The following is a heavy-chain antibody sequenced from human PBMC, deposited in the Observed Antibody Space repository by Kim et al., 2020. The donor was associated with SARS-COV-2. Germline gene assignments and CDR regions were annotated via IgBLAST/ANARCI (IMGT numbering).Heavy chain of an antibody. D-gene: IGHD2-2*01. CDR2: ISSSSSYT. Sequence: GGSLRLSCAASGFNFRDYYMSWIRQAPGKGLEWVSYISSSSSYTNYADSVKGRFTVSRDNAKNSLYLQMNSLRAEDTAVYYCARDRYCSSTNCFDDYWGQGTLVTVSS. CDR1: GFNFRDYY. CDR3: ARDRYCSSTNCFDDY. V-gene: IGHV3-11*05. J-gene: IGHJ4*02.